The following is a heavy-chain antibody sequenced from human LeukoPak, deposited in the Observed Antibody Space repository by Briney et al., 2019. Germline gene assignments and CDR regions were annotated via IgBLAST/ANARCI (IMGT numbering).Heavy chain of an antibody. V-gene: IGHV4-39*07. Sequence: SETLSLTCTVSGGSISSSSYYWGWIRQPPGKGLEWIGEINHSGSTNYNPSLKSRVTISVDTSKNQFSLKLSSVTAADTAVYYCARERYSSSYAFDIWGQGTMVTVSS. D-gene: IGHD6-13*01. J-gene: IGHJ3*02. CDR3: ARERYSSSYAFDI. CDR2: INHSGST. CDR1: GGSISSSSYY.